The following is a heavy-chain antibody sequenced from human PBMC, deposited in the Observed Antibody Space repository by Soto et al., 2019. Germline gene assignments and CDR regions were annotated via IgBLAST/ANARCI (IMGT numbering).Heavy chain of an antibody. Sequence: NPSETLSLTCTVSGGSVSSGSYYWSWIRQPPGKGLEWIGYIYYSGSTNYNPSLKSRVTISVDTSKNQFSLKLSSVTAADTAVYYCARDQQMGYDFWSGYYTGSYYYYGMDVWGQGTTVTVSS. V-gene: IGHV4-61*01. CDR3: ARDQQMGYDFWSGYYTGSYYYYGMDV. J-gene: IGHJ6*02. CDR1: GGSVSSGSYY. CDR2: IYYSGST. D-gene: IGHD3-3*01.